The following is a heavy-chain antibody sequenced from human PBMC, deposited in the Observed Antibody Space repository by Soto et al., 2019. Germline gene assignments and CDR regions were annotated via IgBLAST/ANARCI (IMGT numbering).Heavy chain of an antibody. CDR1: GGSISTYY. J-gene: IGHJ6*02. Sequence: QVQLQESGPGLVKPSETLSLTCTVSGGSISTYYWSWIRQPPGKGLEWIGYISYSGSTNYNPSLTSRLTISVDTSKHPFSLKLSSVTAADTAVYYCARDAMTTVIPYYYYYGMDVWGQGTTVTVSS. CDR3: ARDAMTTVIPYYYYYGMDV. CDR2: ISYSGST. D-gene: IGHD4-17*01. V-gene: IGHV4-59*01.